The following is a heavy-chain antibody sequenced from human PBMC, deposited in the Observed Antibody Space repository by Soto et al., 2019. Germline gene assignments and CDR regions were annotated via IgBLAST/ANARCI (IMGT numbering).Heavy chain of an antibody. Sequence: PSETLSLTCTVSGGSISSGGYYWSWIRQHPGKGLEWIGYIYYSGSTYYNPSLKSRVTISVDTSKNQFSLKLSSATAADTAVYYCARGLRYFDWLIRDNWFDPWGQGTLVTVSS. CDR2: IYYSGST. V-gene: IGHV4-31*03. D-gene: IGHD3-9*01. J-gene: IGHJ5*02. CDR1: GGSISSGGYY. CDR3: ARGLRYFDWLIRDNWFDP.